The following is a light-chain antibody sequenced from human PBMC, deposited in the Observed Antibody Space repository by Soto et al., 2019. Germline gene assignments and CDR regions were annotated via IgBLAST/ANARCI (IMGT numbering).Light chain of an antibody. V-gene: IGKV3-11*01. Sequence: EIVLTQSPATLSLSPGERATPSCRASQSVSSYLAWYQQKPGQATRLLIYDASNRATGIPARFSGSGSGTDFTLTISSLEPEDFAVYYCQQRSNWPPITFGQVTRLEIK. CDR3: QQRSNWPPIT. CDR2: DAS. J-gene: IGKJ5*01. CDR1: QSVSSY.